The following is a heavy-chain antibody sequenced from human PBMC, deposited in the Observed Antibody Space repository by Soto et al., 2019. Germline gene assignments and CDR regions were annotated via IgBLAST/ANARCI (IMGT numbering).Heavy chain of an antibody. J-gene: IGHJ5*02. CDR1: GYTFTGYY. Sequence: GTSVKVTCKASGYTFTGYYMHWVRQAPGQGLEWMGWINPNSGGTNYAQKFQGWVTMTRDTSISTAYMELSRLRSDDTAVYYCARGGIVLMVYAIDNYFEPWGQGTPVTVSS. V-gene: IGHV1-2*04. D-gene: IGHD2-8*01. CDR2: INPNSGGT. CDR3: ARGGIVLMVYAIDNYFEP.